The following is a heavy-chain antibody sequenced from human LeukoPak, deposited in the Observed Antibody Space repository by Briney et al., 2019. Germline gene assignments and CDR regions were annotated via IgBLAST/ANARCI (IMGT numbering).Heavy chain of an antibody. D-gene: IGHD3-22*01. V-gene: IGHV4-4*02. CDR1: GFTFSSYW. CDR2: IYHSGST. Sequence: GSLRLSCGASGFTFSSYWMHWVRQPPGKGLEWIGEIYHSGSTNYNPSLKSRVTISVDKSKNQFSLKLSSVTAADTAVYYCARRDSSGYYFKDMDYWGQGTLVTVSS. J-gene: IGHJ4*02. CDR3: ARRDSSGYYFKDMDY.